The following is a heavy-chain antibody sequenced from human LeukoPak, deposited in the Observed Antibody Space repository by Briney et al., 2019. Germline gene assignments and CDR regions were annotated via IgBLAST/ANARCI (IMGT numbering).Heavy chain of an antibody. V-gene: IGHV3-23*01. CDR1: GFTFSSYG. CDR3: AKDPNFYYCMDV. CDR2: ISGRRDST. Sequence: PGGSLRLSRAASGFTFSSYGMSWVRQAPGKGLEWVSTISGRRDSTSYADSVKGRFTISRDNAKNTLYLQMNSLRAEDTAVYYCAKDPNFYYCMDVWGKGTTVTISS. J-gene: IGHJ6*03.